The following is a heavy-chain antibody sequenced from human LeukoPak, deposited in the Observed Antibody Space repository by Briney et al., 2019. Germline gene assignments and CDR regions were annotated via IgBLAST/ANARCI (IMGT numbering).Heavy chain of an antibody. V-gene: IGHV3-9*01. CDR3: AKAPGVTTGWFDP. J-gene: IGHJ5*02. D-gene: IGHD4-17*01. CDR2: ISWNTGSL. Sequence: GGSLRLSCAASGFKFSDYAMHWVRQAPGKGLEWVSGISWNTGSLGYADSVKGRFTISRDNAKNSLYLQMNSLRPEDTAFYYCAKAPGVTTGWFDPWGQGTLVTVSS. CDR1: GFKFSDYA.